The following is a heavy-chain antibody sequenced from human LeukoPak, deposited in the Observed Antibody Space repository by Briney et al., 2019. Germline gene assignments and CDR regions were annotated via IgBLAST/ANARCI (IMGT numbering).Heavy chain of an antibody. CDR2: INPNSGGT. V-gene: IGHV1-2*02. J-gene: IGHJ4*02. Sequence: ASVKVSCKASGYTFTGYYMHWVRQAPGQGLEWMGWINPNSGGTNYAQKFQGRVTMTRDTSISTAYMELSRLRSDDTAVYYCARHLGYCSSTSCLLGYWGQGTLVTVSS. CDR3: ARHLGYCSSTSCLLGY. D-gene: IGHD2-2*01. CDR1: GYTFTGYY.